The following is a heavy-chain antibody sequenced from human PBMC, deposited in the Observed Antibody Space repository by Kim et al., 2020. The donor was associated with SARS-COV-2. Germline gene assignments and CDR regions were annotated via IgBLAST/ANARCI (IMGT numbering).Heavy chain of an antibody. J-gene: IGHJ5*02. Sequence: SETLSLTCAVYGGPFSVYYWNWIRQSPEKGLEWIGEINHSGTTNYNPSLKSRVTISVDTSKNQFSLKLSSVTAADTAVYYCARVDWYGSGSYAPLDLWGQGTLVTVSS. D-gene: IGHD3-10*01. CDR2: INHSGTT. CDR3: ARVDWYGSGSYAPLDL. V-gene: IGHV4-34*01. CDR1: GGPFSVYY.